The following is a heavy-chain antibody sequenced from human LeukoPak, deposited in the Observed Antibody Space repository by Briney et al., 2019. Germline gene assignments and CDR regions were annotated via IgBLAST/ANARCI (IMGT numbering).Heavy chain of an antibody. CDR1: GFTFDSYG. J-gene: IGHJ4*02. CDR2: ISSSSTYI. V-gene: IGHV3-21*01. CDR3: ARAYCSSTRCSYYFDS. D-gene: IGHD2-2*01. Sequence: GGSLRLSCAASGFTFDSYGMNWVRQAPGKGLDWISSISSSSTYIYYADSVKGRFTISRDNAKNSLYLQMNSLRAEDTAVYYCARAYCSSTRCSYYFDSWGQGTLVTVSS.